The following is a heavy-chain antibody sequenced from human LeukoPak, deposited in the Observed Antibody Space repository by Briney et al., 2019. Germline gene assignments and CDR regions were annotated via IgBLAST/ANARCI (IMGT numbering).Heavy chain of an antibody. CDR2: IKQDGSEK. D-gene: IGHD3-10*01. J-gene: IGHJ4*02. V-gene: IGHV3-7*01. CDR3: ARARQVAPIMVRGVRDNFDY. CDR1: GFTFSSYW. Sequence: GGSLRLSCAASGFTFSSYWMSWVRQAPGKGLEWVANIKQDGSEKYYVDSVKGRFTISRDNAKNSLYLQMNSLRAEDTAVYYCARARQVAPIMVRGVRDNFDYWGQGTLVTVSS.